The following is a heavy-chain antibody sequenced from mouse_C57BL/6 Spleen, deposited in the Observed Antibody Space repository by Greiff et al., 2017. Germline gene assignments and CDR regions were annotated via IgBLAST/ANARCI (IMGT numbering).Heavy chain of an antibody. CDR1: GFTFSDYG. V-gene: IGHV5-17*01. J-gene: IGHJ2*01. D-gene: IGHD3-3*01. CDR2: ISSGSSTI. CDR3: ARRAAFDS. Sequence: EVKLQESGGGLVKPGGSLKLSCAASGFTFSDYGMHWVRHAPEQGLEWVAYISSGSSTIYYADTVKGRFTISRDNAKNTLFLQMTSLRSEDTAMYYCARRAAFDSWGQGTTLTVSS.